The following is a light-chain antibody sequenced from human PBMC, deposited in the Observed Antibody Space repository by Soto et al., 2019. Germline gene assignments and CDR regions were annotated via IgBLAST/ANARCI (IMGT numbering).Light chain of an antibody. Sequence: QSVLTQPPSVSGAPGQRVTISCTGSNSNIGAGYDVHWYLQLPGTAPKLLVYSNNNRPSGVPDRFSGSKSGTSASLAITGLQAEDEADYYCQSYDSRLSAYVFGTGTK. CDR1: NSNIGAGYD. CDR3: QSYDSRLSAYV. V-gene: IGLV1-40*01. CDR2: SNN. J-gene: IGLJ1*01.